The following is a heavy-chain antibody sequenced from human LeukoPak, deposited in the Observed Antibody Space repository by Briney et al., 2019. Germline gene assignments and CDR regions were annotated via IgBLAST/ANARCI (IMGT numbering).Heavy chain of an antibody. CDR1: GYSISNNNW. CDR3: VRTLSYNNPWFDS. J-gene: IGHJ5*01. CDR2: IYHSGYT. V-gene: IGHV4-28*01. D-gene: IGHD3-10*01. Sequence: SETLPLTCVVSGYSISNNNWWGLIRQTPGKGLEWSGNIYHSGYTYYAPSLKSRVTLSVDTSKNQFSLKLSSVTAVDSAVYYCVRTLSYNNPWFDSWGQGTLVTVSS.